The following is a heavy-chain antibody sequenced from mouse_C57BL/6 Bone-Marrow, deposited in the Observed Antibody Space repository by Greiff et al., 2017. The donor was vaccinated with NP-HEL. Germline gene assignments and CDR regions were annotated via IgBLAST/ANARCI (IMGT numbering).Heavy chain of an antibody. CDR2: ISYDGSN. J-gene: IGHJ2*01. CDR1: GYSITSGYY. Sequence: VQLQQSGPGLVKPSQSLSLTCSVTGYSITSGYYWNWIRQFPGNKLEWMGYISYDGSNNYNPSLKNRISITRDTSKNQFFLKLNSVTTEDTATYYCARKEGGKDYWGQGTTLTVSS. D-gene: IGHD1-1*01. CDR3: ARKEGGKDY. V-gene: IGHV3-6*01.